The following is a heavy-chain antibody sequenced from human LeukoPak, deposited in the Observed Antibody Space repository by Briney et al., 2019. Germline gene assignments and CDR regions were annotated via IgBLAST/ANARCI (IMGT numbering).Heavy chain of an antibody. Sequence: PGRSLRLSCAASGFTFSGHWMYWLRHAPGKGLAWVSRINGDGSATNYAGSMKGRFTISRDNARNIVYLQMNSLREDGTAVYYCARDLNWGQVDYWGQGTLVTVSS. CDR2: INGDGSAT. V-gene: IGHV3-74*01. D-gene: IGHD7-27*01. J-gene: IGHJ4*02. CDR3: ARDLNWGQVDY. CDR1: GFTFSGHW.